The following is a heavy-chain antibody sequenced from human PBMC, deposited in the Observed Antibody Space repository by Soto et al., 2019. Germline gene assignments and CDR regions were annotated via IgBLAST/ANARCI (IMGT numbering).Heavy chain of an antibody. J-gene: IGHJ5*02. Sequence: GPLRLSGAASGFTFERYGMHWVRQAPGKGLEWVAVIWSDGSTEYYADSVKGRFTISRDNSKNTMYLQMNSLRGEDTGVYYCARGRIPSAIFDWFDPWGQGTLVTVSS. D-gene: IGHD2-2*01. CDR2: IWSDGSTE. CDR1: GFTFERYG. CDR3: ARGRIPSAIFDWFDP. V-gene: IGHV3-33*01.